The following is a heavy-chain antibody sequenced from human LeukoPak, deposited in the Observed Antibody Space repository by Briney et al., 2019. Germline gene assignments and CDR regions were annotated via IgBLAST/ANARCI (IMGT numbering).Heavy chain of an antibody. Sequence: PGGSLRLSCAASGFTFSSYSMNWVRQAPGKGLEWVSYISSSSSTIYYADSVKGRFTISRDNAKNSLYLQMNSLRDEDTAVYYCASAPLNGDYFDYWGQGTLVTVSP. D-gene: IGHD4-17*01. CDR3: ASAPLNGDYFDY. CDR2: ISSSSSTI. J-gene: IGHJ4*02. V-gene: IGHV3-48*02. CDR1: GFTFSSYS.